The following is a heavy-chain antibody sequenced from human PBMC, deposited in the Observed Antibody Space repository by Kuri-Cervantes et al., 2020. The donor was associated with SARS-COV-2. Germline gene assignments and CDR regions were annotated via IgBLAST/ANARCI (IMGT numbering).Heavy chain of an antibody. J-gene: IGHJ6*03. CDR3: ASCTAMFPVNYYYMDV. CDR2: IYYSGST. Sequence: GSLRLSCSASGFTFSSYAMHWVRQAPGKGLEWIGYIYYSGSTNYNPSLKSRVTISVDTSKNEFSLKLSSLNAADTAVYYCASCTAMFPVNYYYMDVWGKGTTVTVSS. D-gene: IGHD5-18*01. CDR1: GFTFSSYA. V-gene: IGHV4-59*08.